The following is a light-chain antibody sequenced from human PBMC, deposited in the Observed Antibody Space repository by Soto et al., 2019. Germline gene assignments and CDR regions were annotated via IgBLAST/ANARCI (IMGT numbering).Light chain of an antibody. Sequence: QTPVTQPPSTSGSPAQSVTLSCTATSRDVGGYNYVSWYQQPPGKAPKLMIYELSKRPSGVPDRFSGSKSGNTASLTVSGLQAEDEADYYCSSYAGSDNPPYVFGTGTKVTV. CDR3: SSYAGSDNPPYV. J-gene: IGLJ1*01. CDR2: ELS. CDR1: SRDVGGYNY. V-gene: IGLV2-8*01.